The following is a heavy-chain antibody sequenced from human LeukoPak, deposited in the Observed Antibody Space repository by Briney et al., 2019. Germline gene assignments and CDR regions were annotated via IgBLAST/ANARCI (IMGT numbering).Heavy chain of an antibody. D-gene: IGHD5-18*01. CDR3: AREGGAVDYSYAYNWFDP. Sequence: ASVKVSCKASGYTFTGYYMHWVRQAPGQGLEWMGWINPNSGGTNYAQKFQGRVTMTRDTSISTAYMELSRLRYDDTAVYYCAREGGAVDYSYAYNWFDPWGQGTLVTVSS. J-gene: IGHJ5*02. CDR1: GYTFTGYY. CDR2: INPNSGGT. V-gene: IGHV1-2*02.